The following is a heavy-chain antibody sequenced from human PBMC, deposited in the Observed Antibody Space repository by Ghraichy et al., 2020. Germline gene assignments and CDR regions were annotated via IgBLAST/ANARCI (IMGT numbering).Heavy chain of an antibody. J-gene: IGHJ4*02. CDR3: ARHGGLRLPFDY. CDR1: GYSFTTYW. CDR2: IYPGDSDT. Sequence: ESLNISCKGSGYSFTTYWIGWVRQMPGKGLEWMGIIYPGDSDTIYSPSFQGQVTISADRSISTAYLQWSSLKASDTAMYYCARHGGLRLPFDYWGQGTLVTVSS. D-gene: IGHD3-16*01. V-gene: IGHV5-51*01.